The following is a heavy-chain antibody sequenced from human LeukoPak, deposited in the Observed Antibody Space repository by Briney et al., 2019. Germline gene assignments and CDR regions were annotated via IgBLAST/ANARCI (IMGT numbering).Heavy chain of an antibody. Sequence: GGSLRLSCAASGFTFSSYSMNWVRQAPGKGLEWVSSISSSSSYIHYADSVKGRFTISRDNAKNSLYLQMNSLRAEDTAVYYCARETAMLDYWGQGTLVTVSS. CDR1: GFTFSSYS. CDR2: ISSSSSYI. D-gene: IGHD5-18*01. CDR3: ARETAMLDY. J-gene: IGHJ4*02. V-gene: IGHV3-21*01.